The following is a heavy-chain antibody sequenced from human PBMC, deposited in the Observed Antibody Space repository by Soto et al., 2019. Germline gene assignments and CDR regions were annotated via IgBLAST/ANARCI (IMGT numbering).Heavy chain of an antibody. J-gene: IGHJ5*02. CDR3: VRPQASGYIYGFSS. CDR1: GFTFSDYY. CDR2: ISSSGDLT. V-gene: IGHV3-11*01. D-gene: IGHD5-18*01. Sequence: GSLRLSCAASGFTFSDYYMSWIRQAPGKGLEWVSLISSSGDLTYYADSVKGRFTISRDNANNSLFLQMSGLRAEDTAVHYCVRPQASGYIYGFSSWGQGTLVTVSS.